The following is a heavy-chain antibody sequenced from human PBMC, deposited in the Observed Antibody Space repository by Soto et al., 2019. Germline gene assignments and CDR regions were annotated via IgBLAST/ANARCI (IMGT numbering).Heavy chain of an antibody. Sequence: SVKVSCKASGGTFSSYAISWVRQAPGQGLEWMGGIIPIFGAANYAQKFQGRVTITADESTSTAYMELSSLRSEDTAVYYCARVLQRITILWGLWTFDPWGQGTLVTVSS. J-gene: IGHJ5*02. D-gene: IGHD3-10*01. CDR2: IIPIFGAA. V-gene: IGHV1-69*13. CDR1: GGTFSSYA. CDR3: ARVLQRITILWGLWTFDP.